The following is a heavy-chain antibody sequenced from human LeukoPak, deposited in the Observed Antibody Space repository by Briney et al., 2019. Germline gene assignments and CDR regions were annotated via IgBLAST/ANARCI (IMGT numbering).Heavy chain of an antibody. CDR3: ARDRDGSSWYGDAFDI. D-gene: IGHD6-13*01. V-gene: IGHV3-30*04. CDR1: GFTFSSYA. J-gene: IGHJ3*02. CDR2: ISYDGSNK. Sequence: GGSLRLSCAASGFTFSSYAMHWVRQAPGKGLEWGADISYDGSNKYYADSVKGRFTISRDNSKSTLYLQMNSLRAEDTAVYYCARDRDGSSWYGDAFDIWGQGTMVTVSS.